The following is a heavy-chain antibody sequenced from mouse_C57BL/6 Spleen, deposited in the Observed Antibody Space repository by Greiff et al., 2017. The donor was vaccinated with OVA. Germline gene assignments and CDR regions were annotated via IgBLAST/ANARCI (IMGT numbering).Heavy chain of an antibody. CDR2: ISYDGSN. CDR3: ARERDYSS. D-gene: IGHD1-1*01. CDR1: GYSITSGYY. V-gene: IGHV3-6*01. J-gene: IGHJ3*01. Sequence: EVKLMESGPGLVKPSQSLSLTCSVTGYSITSGYYWNWIRQFPGNKLEWMGYISYDGSNNYNPSLKNRISITRDTSKNQFFLKLNSVTTEDTATYYCARERDYSSWGQGTLVTVSA.